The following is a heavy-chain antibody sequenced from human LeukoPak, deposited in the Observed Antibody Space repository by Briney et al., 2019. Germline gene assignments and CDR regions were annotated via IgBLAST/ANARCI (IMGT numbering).Heavy chain of an antibody. J-gene: IGHJ5*02. CDR3: ARLLWFGELSGWFDP. Sequence: GGSLRLSCAASGFTFSSYAMSWVRQAPGKGLEWVSAISGSGGSTYYADSVKGRFTISRDNAKNSLYLQMNSLRAEDTAVYYCARLLWFGELSGWFDPWGQGTLITVSS. D-gene: IGHD3-10*01. CDR1: GFTFSSYA. CDR2: ISGSGGST. V-gene: IGHV3-23*01.